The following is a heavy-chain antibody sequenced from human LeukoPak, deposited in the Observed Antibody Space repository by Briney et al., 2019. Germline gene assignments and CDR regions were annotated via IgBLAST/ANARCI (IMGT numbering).Heavy chain of an antibody. CDR2: ITSYSVNT. V-gene: IGHV1-18*01. J-gene: IGHJ4*02. D-gene: IGHD3-3*01. CDR1: GYNFRSYG. Sequence: GASVKVSCKSSGYNFRSYGIAWVRQAPGQGLEWMGWITSYSVNTDYGEKFQGRVTMTTDTSTSTAYMELRGLRSDDTAVYYCARDHYDFSGGRRGYFDYWGQGSLVLVSS. CDR3: ARDHYDFSGGRRGYFDY.